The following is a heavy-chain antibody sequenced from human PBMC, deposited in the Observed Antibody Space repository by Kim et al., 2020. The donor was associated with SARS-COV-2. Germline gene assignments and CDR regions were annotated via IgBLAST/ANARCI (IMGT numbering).Heavy chain of an antibody. V-gene: IGHV3-30*07. D-gene: IGHD3-10*01. CDR3: ARDFYGSGETPFDY. Sequence: ADPAQGRLTISRENSKNTLYLQMTSLRATDTAVYYCARDFYGSGETPFDYWGQGTLVTVSS. J-gene: IGHJ4*02.